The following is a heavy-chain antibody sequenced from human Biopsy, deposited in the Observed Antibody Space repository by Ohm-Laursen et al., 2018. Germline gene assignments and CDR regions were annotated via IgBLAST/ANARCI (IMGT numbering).Heavy chain of an antibody. CDR2: IFYRGST. J-gene: IGHJ5*02. D-gene: IGHD3-10*01. CDR3: ARGTNYYGSGRNRHWFDP. CDR1: GGSISNNNYY. Sequence: GTLSLTCTVSGGSISNNNYYWGWIRQPPAKGQEWIGSIFYRGSTPSKPSLKSRVNISVDTSKNQFSLKLSSVTAADTAVYYCARGTNYYGSGRNRHWFDPWGQGTQVTVSS. V-gene: IGHV4-39*07.